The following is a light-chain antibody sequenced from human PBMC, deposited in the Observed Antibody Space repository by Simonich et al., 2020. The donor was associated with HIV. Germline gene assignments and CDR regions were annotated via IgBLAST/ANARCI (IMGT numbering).Light chain of an antibody. CDR3: QQCNEWPQT. CDR1: QNVTSN. J-gene: IGKJ4*01. Sequence: EIVMTQSPATLSVSPGETATLSCRASQNVTSNLAWYQQKPGQAPRLLIYGASSRAIGIPARFSGSGSGTEFTLTISSMQSGDFALYYCQQCNEWPQTFGGGTKVEIK. V-gene: IGKV3-15*01. CDR2: GAS.